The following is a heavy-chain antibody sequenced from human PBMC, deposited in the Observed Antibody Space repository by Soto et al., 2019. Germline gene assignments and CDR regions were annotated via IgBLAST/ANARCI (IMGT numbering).Heavy chain of an antibody. V-gene: IGHV1-69*13. J-gene: IGHJ4*02. CDR1: GGTFSSYA. D-gene: IGHD3-22*01. CDR2: IIPIFGTA. CDR3: ARDKGYYDSSGYYAGGYFDY. Sequence: SVKVSCKASGGTFSSYAISWVRQAPGQGLEWMGGIIPIFGTANYAQKFQGRVTITADESTSTAYMELSSLRSEDTAVYYCARDKGYYDSSGYYAGGYFDYSGQGTLVTVSS.